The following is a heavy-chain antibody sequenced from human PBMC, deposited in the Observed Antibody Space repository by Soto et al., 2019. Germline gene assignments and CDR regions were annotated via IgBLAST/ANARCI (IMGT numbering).Heavy chain of an antibody. CDR1: GFTFSSYS. CDR3: ARHRASDYFDY. V-gene: IGHV3-48*01. CDR2: ISSSSSTI. Sequence: GGSLRLSCAASGFTFSSYSMNWVRQAPGKGLEWVSYISSSSSTIYYADSVKGRFTISRDNAKNSLYLQMNSLRAEDTAVYYCARHRASDYFDYWGQGTLVTVSS. J-gene: IGHJ4*02.